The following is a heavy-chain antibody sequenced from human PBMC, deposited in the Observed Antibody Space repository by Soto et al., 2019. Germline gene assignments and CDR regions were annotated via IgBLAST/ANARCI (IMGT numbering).Heavy chain of an antibody. J-gene: IGHJ4*02. CDR3: ARSGYSYGPNPLLY. CDR2: IYYSGST. V-gene: IGHV4-31*03. CDR1: CGSISSGGYY. D-gene: IGHD5-18*01. Sequence: KPSETLSLTCTVSCGSISSGGYYWSWIRQHPGKGLEWIGYIYYSGSTYYNPSLKSRVTISVDTSKNQFSLKLSSVTAADTAVYYCARSGYSYGPNPLLYWGQVTLVTVS.